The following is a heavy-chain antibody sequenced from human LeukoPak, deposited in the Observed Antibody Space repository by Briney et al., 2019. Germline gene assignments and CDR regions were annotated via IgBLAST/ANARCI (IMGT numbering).Heavy chain of an antibody. Sequence: PSETLSLTCAVYGGSFSGYYWSWIRQPPGKGLEWIGEINHSGSTNYNPSLKSRVTISVDTSKNQFSLKLSSVTAADTAVYYCVVTAALGHYMDVWGKGTTVTVSS. V-gene: IGHV4-34*01. CDR3: VVTAALGHYMDV. CDR2: INHSGST. D-gene: IGHD2-21*02. CDR1: GGSFSGYY. J-gene: IGHJ6*03.